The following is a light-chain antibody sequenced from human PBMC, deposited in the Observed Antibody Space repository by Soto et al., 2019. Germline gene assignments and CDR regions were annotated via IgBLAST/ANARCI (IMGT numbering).Light chain of an antibody. CDR2: GAS. V-gene: IGKV1-6*01. CDR1: QGIRTD. CDR3: LQDFGYPRT. J-gene: IGKJ1*01. Sequence: AVQLTQSPSSLSASVGDRITITCRASQGIRTDLGWYQQSPGKAPKVLIVGASTLQSGVPSRFSGSGSGTDFTLTISSLQPEDSATYYCLQDFGYPRTFGKGTKVEIK.